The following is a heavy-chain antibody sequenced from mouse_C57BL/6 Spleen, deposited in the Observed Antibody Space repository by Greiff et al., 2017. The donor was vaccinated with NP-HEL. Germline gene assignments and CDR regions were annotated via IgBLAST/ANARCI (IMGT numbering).Heavy chain of an antibody. CDR3: ARQEGYDFYYFDY. CDR2: ISNGGGST. Sequence: EVQLQESGGGLVQPGGSLKLSCAASGFTFSDYYMYWVRQTPEKRLEWVAYISNGGGSTYYPDTVKGRFTISRDNAKNTLYLQMSRLKSEDTAMYYCARQEGYDFYYFDYWGQGTTLTVSS. CDR1: GFTFSDYY. V-gene: IGHV5-12*01. D-gene: IGHD2-4*01. J-gene: IGHJ2*01.